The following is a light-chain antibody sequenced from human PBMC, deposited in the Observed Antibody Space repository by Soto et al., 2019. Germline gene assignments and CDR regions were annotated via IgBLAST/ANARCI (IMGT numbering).Light chain of an antibody. CDR1: SSNIGSNY. J-gene: IGLJ7*01. CDR2: RNN. Sequence: QSVLTQPPSASGTPGQRVTISCSGSSSNIGSNYVYWYQQVPGTAPKLLIYRNNQRPSGVPDRFSGSKSGTSASLAISGLRSEDEADYYCAAWDDSRSGAVFGGGTQLTVL. CDR3: AAWDDSRSGAV. V-gene: IGLV1-47*01.